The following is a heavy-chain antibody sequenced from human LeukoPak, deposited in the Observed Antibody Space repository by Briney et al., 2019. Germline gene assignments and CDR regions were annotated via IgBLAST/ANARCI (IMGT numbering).Heavy chain of an antibody. V-gene: IGHV3-30-3*01. Sequence: GGSLRLSCAASGFTFSSYAMHWARQAPGKGLEWVAVISYDGSNKYYADSVKGRFTISRDNSKNTLYLQMNSLRAEDTAVYYCARDLDSYGSYYYYYGMDVWGQGTTVTVSS. CDR2: ISYDGSNK. CDR1: GFTFSSYA. D-gene: IGHD5-18*01. CDR3: ARDLDSYGSYYYYYGMDV. J-gene: IGHJ6*02.